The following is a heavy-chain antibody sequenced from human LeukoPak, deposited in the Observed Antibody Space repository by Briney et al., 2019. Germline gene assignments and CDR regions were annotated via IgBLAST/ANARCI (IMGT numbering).Heavy chain of an antibody. CDR2: ISYSGST. Sequence: SQTLSLTCTVSGGSISSGGYYWSWIRQHPGKGLEWIGYISYSGSTYYNPSLKSQVTISVDTSKSQFSLKLSSVTAADTAVYYCARVLFGVAIPYYFDSWGQGTLVTVSS. CDR3: ARVLFGVAIPYYFDS. V-gene: IGHV4-31*01. J-gene: IGHJ4*02. D-gene: IGHD3-3*01. CDR1: GGSISSGGYY.